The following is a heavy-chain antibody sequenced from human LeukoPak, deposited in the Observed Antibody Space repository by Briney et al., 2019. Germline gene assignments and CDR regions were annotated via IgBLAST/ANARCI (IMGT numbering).Heavy chain of an antibody. V-gene: IGHV4-34*01. CDR1: GGSFSGYY. CDR2: INHSGST. J-gene: IGHJ4*02. CDR3: ATTPRYYDFWGGYYTYEKYFDY. Sequence: SETLSLTCAVYGGSFSGYYWSWIRQPPGKGLEWIGEINHSGSTNYNPSLKSRVTISVDTSKNQFSLKLSSVTAADTAVYYCATTPRYYDFWGGYYTYEKYFDYWGQGTLVTVSS. D-gene: IGHD3-3*01.